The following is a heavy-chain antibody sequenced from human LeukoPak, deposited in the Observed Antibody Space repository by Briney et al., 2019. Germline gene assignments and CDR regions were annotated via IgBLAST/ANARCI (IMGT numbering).Heavy chain of an antibody. Sequence: GRSLRLSCAASGFTFSSYAMHWVRQAPGKGLEWVAVISYDGSNKYYADSVKGRFTISRDNSKNTLYLQMNSLRAEDTAVYYCAKAEWEPPYYYYMDVWGKGTTVTVSS. D-gene: IGHD1-26*01. CDR1: GFTFSSYA. CDR3: AKAEWEPPYYYYMDV. V-gene: IGHV3-30*04. J-gene: IGHJ6*03. CDR2: ISYDGSNK.